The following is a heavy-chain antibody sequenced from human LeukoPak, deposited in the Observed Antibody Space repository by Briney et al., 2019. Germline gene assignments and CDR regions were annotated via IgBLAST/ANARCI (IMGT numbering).Heavy chain of an antibody. CDR3: ATRSCSGHNCGYFAY. D-gene: IGHD2-15*01. CDR2: ITGHADKT. V-gene: IGHV3-23*01. Sequence: GGSLRLPCAASGFTFGDFVMNWVRQAPGKGLEWVSSITGHADKTYYADSVKGRFTVSRDNSKNTVYLQMDSLRADDTALYFCATRSCSGHNCGYFAYWGHGTLVTVSS. CDR1: GFTFGDFV. J-gene: IGHJ4*01.